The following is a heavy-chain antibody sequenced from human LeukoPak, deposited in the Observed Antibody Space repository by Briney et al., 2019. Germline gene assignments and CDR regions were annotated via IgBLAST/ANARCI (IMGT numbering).Heavy chain of an antibody. D-gene: IGHD6-13*01. V-gene: IGHV1-8*01. J-gene: IGHJ4*02. CDR1: GYTFTSYD. Sequence: ASVKVSCKASGYTFTSYDINWVRQATGQGLEWMGWMNPNSGNTGYAQKFQGRVTMTRKISISTAYMELSRLRSDDTVVYYCARDNSSSWGVDYWGQGTLVTVSS. CDR2: MNPNSGNT. CDR3: ARDNSSSWGVDY.